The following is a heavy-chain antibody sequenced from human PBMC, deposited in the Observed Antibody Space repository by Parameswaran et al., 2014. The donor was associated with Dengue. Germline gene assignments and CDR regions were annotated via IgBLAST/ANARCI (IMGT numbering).Heavy chain of an antibody. D-gene: IGHD3-10*01. CDR3: ARVATMVRGVITNWFDP. J-gene: IGHJ5*02. V-gene: IGHV7-4-1*02. CDR2: INTNTGNP. Sequence: WVRQAPGQGLEWMGWINTNTGNPTYAQGFTGRFVFSLDTSVSTAYLQISSLKAEDTAVYYCARVATMVRGVITNWFDPWGQGTLVTVSS.